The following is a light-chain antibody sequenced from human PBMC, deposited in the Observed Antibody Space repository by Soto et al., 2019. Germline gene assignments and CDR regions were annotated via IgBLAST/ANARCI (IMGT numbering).Light chain of an antibody. Sequence: EIVLTQSPGTLSLSPGERATLSCRASQSVSSSYLAWYQQKPGQAPRLLIYGASSRATGIPDRFSGSGSGTDSPLTISRLEPEDFAVYYCQQYGSSLLFTFGPGTKVDIK. CDR2: GAS. V-gene: IGKV3-20*01. J-gene: IGKJ3*01. CDR3: QQYGSSLLFT. CDR1: QSVSSSY.